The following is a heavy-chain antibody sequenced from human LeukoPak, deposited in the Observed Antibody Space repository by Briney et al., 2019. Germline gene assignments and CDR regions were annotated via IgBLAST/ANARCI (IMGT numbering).Heavy chain of an antibody. V-gene: IGHV4-4*07. CDR2: IYTSGST. J-gene: IGHJ4*02. CDR1: GGSISSYY. CDR3: ARVGCSSTSCYSLDY. D-gene: IGHD2-2*02. Sequence: PSETLSLTCTVSGGSISSYYWSWIRQPAGKGLEWIGRIYTSGSTNYNPSLKSRVTMSVDTSKNQFSLKLSSVTAADTAVYYCARVGCSSTSCYSLDYWGQGTLVTVSS.